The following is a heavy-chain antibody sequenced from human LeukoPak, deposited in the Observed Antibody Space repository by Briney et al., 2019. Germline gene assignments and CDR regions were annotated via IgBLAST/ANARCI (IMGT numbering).Heavy chain of an antibody. CDR2: IYPGDPDT. V-gene: IGHV5-51*01. CDR3: ARRGHYYDSSGYLRPDAFDI. D-gene: IGHD3-22*01. CDR1: GYSFSSYW. Sequence: GESLKISCKGSGYSFSSYWIGWVRQMPGKGLEWMGIIYPGDPDTRYSPSFQGQVTISADKSISTAYLQWNSLKASGTAMYYCARRGHYYDSSGYLRPDAFDIWGQGTMVTVSS. J-gene: IGHJ3*02.